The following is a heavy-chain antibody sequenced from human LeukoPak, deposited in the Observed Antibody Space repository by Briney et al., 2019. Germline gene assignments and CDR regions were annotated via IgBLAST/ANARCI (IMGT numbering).Heavy chain of an antibody. J-gene: IGHJ4*02. Sequence: SETLSLTCTVSGGSISSSSYYWGWIRQPPGKGLEWIGSIYYSGSTYYNPSLKSRVTISVDTSKNQFSLKLSSVTAADTAVYYCESGSYYIDYWGQGTLVTVSS. D-gene: IGHD1-26*01. CDR2: IYYSGST. V-gene: IGHV4-39*01. CDR3: ESGSYYIDY. CDR1: GGSISSSSYY.